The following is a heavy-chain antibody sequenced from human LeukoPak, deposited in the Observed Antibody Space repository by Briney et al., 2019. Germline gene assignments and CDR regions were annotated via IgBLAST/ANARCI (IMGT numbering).Heavy chain of an antibody. CDR3: ARRSIRSLYSGREADAFDI. Sequence: PSETLSLTCTVSGGSISSCYWSWIRQPPGKGLEWIGYIYYSGSTNYNPSLKSRVTISVDTSKNQFSLKLSSVTAADTAVYYCARRSIRSLYSGREADAFDIWGQGTMVTVSS. J-gene: IGHJ3*02. V-gene: IGHV4-59*08. CDR1: GGSISSCY. D-gene: IGHD1-26*01. CDR2: IYYSGST.